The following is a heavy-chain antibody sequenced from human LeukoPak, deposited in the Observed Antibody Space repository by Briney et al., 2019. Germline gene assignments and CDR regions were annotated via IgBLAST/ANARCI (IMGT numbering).Heavy chain of an antibody. V-gene: IGHV4-34*01. D-gene: IGHD3-22*01. CDR1: GGSFSGYY. CDR3: AREIVVVIPYFDY. Sequence: SETLSLTCAVYGGSFSGYYWSWIRQPPGKGLEWIGEINHSGSTNYNPSLKSRVTISVDTSKNQFSLKLSSVTAADTAVYYCAREIVVVIPYFDYWGQGTLVTVSS. J-gene: IGHJ4*02. CDR2: INHSGST.